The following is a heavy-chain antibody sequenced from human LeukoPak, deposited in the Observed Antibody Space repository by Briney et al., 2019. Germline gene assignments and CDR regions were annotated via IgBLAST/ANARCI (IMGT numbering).Heavy chain of an antibody. D-gene: IGHD3-10*01. CDR2: IISSSSYI. CDR3: AREAVFGWFDP. J-gene: IGHJ5*02. Sequence: SGGSLRLSCAASGFTFSTYSMNWVRQAPGKGLEWVSSIISSSSYIYYADSVKGRFTISRDNAKNSLYLQMNSLRAEDTAVYYCAREAVFGWFDPWGQGTLVTVSS. CDR1: GFTFSTYS. V-gene: IGHV3-21*01.